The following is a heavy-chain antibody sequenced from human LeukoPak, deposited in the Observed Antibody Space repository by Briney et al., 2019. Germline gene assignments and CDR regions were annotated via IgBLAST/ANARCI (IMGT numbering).Heavy chain of an antibody. CDR3: AIMHGYYDGSGYWVQ. J-gene: IGHJ1*01. Sequence: GGSLRLSCAASGFTFGSYGMSWVRRAPGKGLEWVSFITPNADRTSYADSVEGRFTISRDNPRNTVYMQMNSLRDEDTAVYYCAIMHGYYDGSGYWVQWGQGTLVTVSS. D-gene: IGHD3-22*01. V-gene: IGHV3-23*01. CDR2: ITPNADRT. CDR1: GFTFGSYG.